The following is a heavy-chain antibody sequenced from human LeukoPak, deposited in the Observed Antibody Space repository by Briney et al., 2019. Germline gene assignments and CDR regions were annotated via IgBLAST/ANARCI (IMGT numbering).Heavy chain of an antibody. D-gene: IGHD4-11*01. V-gene: IGHV5-51*01. J-gene: IGHJ5*02. CDR2: IYPGDSDT. CDR3: ARSDDSNYGNWFDL. Sequence: GASLQISCQGSGYIFTSYWIGWVRQLPGKGLEWMGIIYPGDSDTRYSPSFQGQVTISADKSISTAYLQWSSLKASDTAMYYCARSDDSNYGNWFDLWGQGTLVTVSS. CDR1: GYIFTSYW.